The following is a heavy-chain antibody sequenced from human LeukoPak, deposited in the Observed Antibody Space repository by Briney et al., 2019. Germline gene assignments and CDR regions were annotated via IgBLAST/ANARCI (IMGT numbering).Heavy chain of an antibody. D-gene: IGHD2-2*02. Sequence: ASVKVSCKASGGTFSSYAISWVRQAPGQGLEWMGGIIPNFGTANYAQKFQGRVTITADESTSTAYMELSSLRSEDTAVYYCARGDIVVVPAAISRFWYFDLWGRGTLVTVSS. CDR2: IIPNFGTA. CDR1: GGTFSSYA. J-gene: IGHJ2*01. CDR3: ARGDIVVVPAAISRFWYFDL. V-gene: IGHV1-69*01.